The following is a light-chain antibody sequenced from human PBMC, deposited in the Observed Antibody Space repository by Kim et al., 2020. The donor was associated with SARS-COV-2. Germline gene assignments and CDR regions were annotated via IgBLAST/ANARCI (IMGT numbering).Light chain of an antibody. V-gene: IGLV3-1*01. CDR1: KLGHKY. J-gene: IGLJ2*01. CDR2: QDS. Sequence: SVSPGQTASLTCSGDKLGHKYAYWYQQKPGPSPVLVIYQDSKRPSGIPERFSGSNSGNPATLTISGTQAMDEADYYCQAWDSSTVVFGGGTQLTVL. CDR3: QAWDSSTVV.